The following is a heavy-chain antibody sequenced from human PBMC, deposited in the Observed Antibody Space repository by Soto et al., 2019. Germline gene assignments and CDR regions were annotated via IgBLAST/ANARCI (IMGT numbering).Heavy chain of an antibody. Sequence: SETLSLTCTVSGGSISSGGYYWTWIRQHPGKGLEWIAYIYHSGYTFYNPSLKSRVTMSVDTSKNQFSLKLRSVTAADTAVYYCAKWEGLGADYYYYAMDVWGQGTTVTVSS. J-gene: IGHJ6*02. D-gene: IGHD1-26*01. V-gene: IGHV4-31*03. CDR3: AKWEGLGADYYYYAMDV. CDR1: GGSISSGGYY. CDR2: IYHSGYT.